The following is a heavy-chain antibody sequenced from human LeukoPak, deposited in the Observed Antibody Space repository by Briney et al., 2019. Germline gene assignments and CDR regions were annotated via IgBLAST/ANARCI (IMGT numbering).Heavy chain of an antibody. Sequence: ASVKVSCKASGYTFTGYYMHWVRQAPGQGPEWMGWINPNSGGTNYAQKFQGRVTMTRDTSISTAYMEVSRLRSDDTAVYYCARGGGRDGCNYDYWGQGTLVTVSS. CDR2: INPNSGGT. CDR3: ARGGGRDGCNYDY. CDR1: GYTFTGYY. D-gene: IGHD2-15*01. V-gene: IGHV1-2*02. J-gene: IGHJ4*02.